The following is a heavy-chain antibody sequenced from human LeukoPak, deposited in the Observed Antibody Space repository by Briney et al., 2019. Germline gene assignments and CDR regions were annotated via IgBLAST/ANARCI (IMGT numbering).Heavy chain of an antibody. V-gene: IGHV4-59*01. CDR2: IYYSGST. J-gene: IGHJ6*03. Sequence: PSETLSLTCTVSGGSISSYYWSWIRQPPGKGLEWIGYIYYSGSTNYNPSLKSRVTISVDTSKNQFSLKLSSVTAAVTAVYYCARGEDGYNFDSYYYYMDVWGKGTTVTVSS. CDR3: ARGEDGYNFDSYYYYMDV. CDR1: GGSISSYY. D-gene: IGHD5-24*01.